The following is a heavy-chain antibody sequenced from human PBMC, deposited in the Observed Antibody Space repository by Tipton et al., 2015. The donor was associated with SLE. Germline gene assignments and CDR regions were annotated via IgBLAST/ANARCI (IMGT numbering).Heavy chain of an antibody. CDR2: IYHSGST. CDR3: ARVAVGDFDY. CDR1: GGSISSGGYS. Sequence: TLSLTCAISGGSISSGGYSWSWIRRPPGKGLEWIGYIYHSGSTYYNPSLKSRVTISVDRSKNQFSLKLSSVTAADTAVYYCARVAVGDFDYWGQGTLVTVST. V-gene: IGHV4-30-2*01. D-gene: IGHD3-16*01. J-gene: IGHJ4*02.